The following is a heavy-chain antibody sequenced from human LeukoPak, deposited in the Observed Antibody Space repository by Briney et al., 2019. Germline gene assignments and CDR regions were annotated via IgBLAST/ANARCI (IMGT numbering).Heavy chain of an antibody. Sequence: GGSLRLSCAASGFTFSDYYMSWIRQAPGKGLEWVSYISSSSSYTNYADSVKGRFTISRDNAKNSLYLQMNSLRAEDTAVYYCARGRLVATRGQAGAYGMDVWGKGTTVTVSS. CDR3: ARGRLVATRGQAGAYGMDV. CDR2: ISSSSSYT. CDR1: GFTFSDYY. V-gene: IGHV3-11*06. J-gene: IGHJ6*04. D-gene: IGHD5-12*01.